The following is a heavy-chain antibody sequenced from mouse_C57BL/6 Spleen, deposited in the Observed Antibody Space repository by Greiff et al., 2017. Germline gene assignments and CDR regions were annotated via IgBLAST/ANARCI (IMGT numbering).Heavy chain of an antibody. CDR1: GFSLPSYG. J-gene: IGHJ4*01. D-gene: IGHD2-10*02. Sequence: QVQLKASGPGLVAPSQSPSITCTVSGFSLPSYGVDWVRQPPGKGLEWLGVVWGGGSTNYNSPLTSRLSNSKDNSKSQVFLKRDSLQTDDTAMYYCAKHSIPYAMDYWGQRTSVTVA. CDR2: VWGGGST. V-gene: IGHV2-9*01. CDR3: AKHSIPYAMDY.